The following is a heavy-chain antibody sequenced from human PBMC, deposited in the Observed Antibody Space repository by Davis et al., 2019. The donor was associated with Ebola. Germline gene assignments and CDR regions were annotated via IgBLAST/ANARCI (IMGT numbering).Heavy chain of an antibody. J-gene: IGHJ3*02. CDR1: GYSFTSYW. CDR2: IFPGDSDT. D-gene: IGHD2-21*02. Sequence: GESLKISCKGSGYSFTSYWIVWVRQMPGKGLECMGIIFPGDSDTRYSPSFQGQVTISADKSISTAYLQWSSLKASDTAMYYCARRGIVVVTAKDAFDIWGQGTMVTVSS. V-gene: IGHV5-51*01. CDR3: ARRGIVVVTAKDAFDI.